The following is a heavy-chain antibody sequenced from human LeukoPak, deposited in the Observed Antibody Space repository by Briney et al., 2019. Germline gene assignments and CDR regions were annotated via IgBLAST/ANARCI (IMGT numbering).Heavy chain of an antibody. D-gene: IGHD2-8*02. CDR1: GFTFSSYD. CDR2: IWYDGSNK. V-gene: IGHV3-33*01. J-gene: IGHJ6*02. CDR3: AGATGYYYYGMDV. Sequence: AGGSLRLSCAASGFTFSSYDMHWVRQAPGKGLEWVAVIWYDGSNKYYADSVKGRFTISRDNSKNTLYLQMNSLRAEDTAVYYCAGATGYYYYGMDVWGQGTTVTVSS.